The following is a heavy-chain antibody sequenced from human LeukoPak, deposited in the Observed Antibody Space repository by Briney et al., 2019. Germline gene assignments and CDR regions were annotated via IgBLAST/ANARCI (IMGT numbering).Heavy chain of an antibody. V-gene: IGHV4-59*01. Sequence: PGGSLRLSCAASGFTFSNAWMSWIRQPPGKGLEWIGYIYYSGNTNYNPSLKSRVTISLDTSKNQFSLKLSSVTAADTAVYYCARSTWLLDKWGQGTLVTVSS. CDR1: GFTFSNAW. J-gene: IGHJ4*02. D-gene: IGHD5-12*01. CDR2: IYYSGNT. CDR3: ARSTWLLDK.